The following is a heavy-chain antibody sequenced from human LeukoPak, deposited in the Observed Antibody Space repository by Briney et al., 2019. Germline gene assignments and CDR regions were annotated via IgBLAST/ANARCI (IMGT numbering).Heavy chain of an antibody. CDR2: IDPSDSYT. CDR1: GYSFTSYW. V-gene: IGHV5-10-1*01. Sequence: GESLKISCNGSGYSFTSYWIIWVRQMPGKGLEWMGRIDPSDSYTNYSPSFQGHVTISADKSISTAYLQWSSLKASDTAMYYCARRRAGYNWGFDYWGQGALVSVSS. J-gene: IGHJ4*02. CDR3: ARRRAGYNWGFDY. D-gene: IGHD5-24*01.